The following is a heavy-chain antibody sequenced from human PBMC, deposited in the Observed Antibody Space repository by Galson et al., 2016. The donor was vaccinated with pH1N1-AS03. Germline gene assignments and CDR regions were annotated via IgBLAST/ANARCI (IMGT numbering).Heavy chain of an antibody. V-gene: IGHV1-69*05. CDR2: VKGVFRTT. D-gene: IGHD3-9*01. Sequence: SVKVSCKASGLTFSSYAISWVRQAPGQGLEWMGGVKGVFRTTNYAQKFQGRITITMDQSTGTAYMEVSSLRAEDTAVYDCATAGNYFDIRRFDYWGQGTPVTVFS. CDR3: ATAGNYFDIRRFDY. J-gene: IGHJ4*02. CDR1: GLTFSSYA.